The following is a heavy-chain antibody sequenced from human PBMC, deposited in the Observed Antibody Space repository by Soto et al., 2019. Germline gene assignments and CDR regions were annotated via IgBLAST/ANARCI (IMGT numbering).Heavy chain of an antibody. D-gene: IGHD2-21*02. CDR1: GFTFSSYW. J-gene: IGHJ3*02. CDR3: ASEGDCYAFDI. V-gene: IGHV3-7*05. CDR2: IKQDGSEK. Sequence: EVQLVESGGGLVQPGGSLRLSCAASGFTFSSYWMSWVRQAPGKGLEWVANIKQDGSEKYYVDSVKGRFTISRDNSNNSLYLQMNSLRAEDTAVYYCASEGDCYAFDIWGQGTMVTVAS.